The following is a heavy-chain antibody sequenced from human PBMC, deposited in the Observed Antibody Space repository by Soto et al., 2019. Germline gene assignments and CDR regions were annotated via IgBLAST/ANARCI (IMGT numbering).Heavy chain of an antibody. Sequence: GGSLRLSCAASGFTFSSYSMHWVRQAPGKGLEWVASICCNSSNNYYANSVKGRFTISRDNAKNSLYLQMNSLRAEDTAVYYCASLSRFALDYWGQGTLVTVSS. CDR2: ICCNSSNN. CDR3: ASLSRFALDY. D-gene: IGHD3-10*01. CDR1: GFTFSSYS. V-gene: IGHV3-21*01. J-gene: IGHJ4*02.